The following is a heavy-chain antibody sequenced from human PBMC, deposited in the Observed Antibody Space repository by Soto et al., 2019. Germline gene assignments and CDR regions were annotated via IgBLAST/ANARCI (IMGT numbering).Heavy chain of an antibody. CDR1: GSTFPSYG. D-gene: IGHD2-2*01. CDR3: ASTRTRLGYCSSTSCYANAFDI. J-gene: IGHJ3*02. Sequence: ASVTVSCTASGSTFPSYGISWVRQAPGQGLEWMGWISAYNGNTNYAQKLQGRVTMTTDTSTSTAYMELRSLRSDDTAVYYCASTRTRLGYCSSTSCYANAFDIWGQGTMVTVSS. CDR2: ISAYNGNT. V-gene: IGHV1-18*01.